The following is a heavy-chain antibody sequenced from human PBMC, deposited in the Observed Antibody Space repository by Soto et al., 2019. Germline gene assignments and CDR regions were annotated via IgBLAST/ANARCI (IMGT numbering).Heavy chain of an antibody. Sequence: GASVKVSCKASGYTFTGYYMHWVRQAPGQGLEWMGWINPNSGGTNYAQKFQGWVTMTRDTSISTAYMELSRLRSDDTAVYYCTMYYYDSSADQAYFQHWGQGTLVTVSS. J-gene: IGHJ1*01. CDR3: TMYYYDSSADQAYFQH. D-gene: IGHD3-22*01. CDR2: INPNSGGT. V-gene: IGHV1-2*04. CDR1: GYTFTGYY.